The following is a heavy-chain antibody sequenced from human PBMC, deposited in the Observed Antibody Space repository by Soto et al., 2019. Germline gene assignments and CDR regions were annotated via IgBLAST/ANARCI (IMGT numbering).Heavy chain of an antibody. CDR2: IKQDGSEK. CDR1: GFTFSSYW. CDR3: ARDGARSITIFGVVITSPYYYYYMDV. J-gene: IGHJ6*03. V-gene: IGHV3-7*01. D-gene: IGHD3-3*01. Sequence: GGSLRLSCAASGFTFSSYWMSWVRQAPGKGLEWVANIKQDGSEKYYVDSVKGRFTISRDNAKNSLYLQMNSLRAEDTAVYYCARDGARSITIFGVVITSPYYYYYMDVWGKGTTVTVSS.